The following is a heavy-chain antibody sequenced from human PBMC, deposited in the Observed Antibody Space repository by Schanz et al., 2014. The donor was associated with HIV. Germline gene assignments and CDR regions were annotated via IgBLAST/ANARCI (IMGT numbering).Heavy chain of an antibody. Sequence: EVQLLESGGGLVQAGGSLRLSCAASGFTFSTYVMHWVRQAPGKGLERVSSISESGGRSYYADSVNGRFTISRDNSKNTLYLQMTTLRTEDTAVYYCAKPEYDSRGNSQSHFDSWGQGTLVTVSS. CDR2: ISESGGRS. CDR1: GFTFSTYV. J-gene: IGHJ4*02. D-gene: IGHD3-22*01. CDR3: AKPEYDSRGNSQSHFDS. V-gene: IGHV3-23*01.